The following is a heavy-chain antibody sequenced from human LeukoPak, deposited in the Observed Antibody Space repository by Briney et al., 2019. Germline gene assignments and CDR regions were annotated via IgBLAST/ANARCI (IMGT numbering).Heavy chain of an antibody. CDR1: GFTFRSHW. Sequence: PGGSLRLSCVASGFTFRSHWMYWVRQGPGKGLVWVSRISSDGSSTSYADSVKGRFTISRDNAKNTLYLQMNSLKADDTAVYYCARRYCSDTTCFRTYRYFDLWGRGTLVTVFS. CDR2: ISSDGSST. J-gene: IGHJ2*01. CDR3: ARRYCSDTTCFRTYRYFDL. D-gene: IGHD2-2*01. V-gene: IGHV3-74*01.